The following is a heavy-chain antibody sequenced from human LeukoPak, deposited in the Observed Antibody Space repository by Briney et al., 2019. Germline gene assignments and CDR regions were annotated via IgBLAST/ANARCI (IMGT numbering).Heavy chain of an antibody. V-gene: IGHV3-30*02. D-gene: IGHD2-15*01. CDR2: IRYDGSNK. CDR3: ARDRAQYCTGGSCFSTPTDY. J-gene: IGHJ4*02. Sequence: GGSLRLSCAASGFTFSSYGMHWVRQAPGKGPEWVAFIRYDGSNKYFADSVKGRFTISRDSSKNTLYLQMNSLRAEDTSVYYCARDRAQYCTGGSCFSTPTDYWGQGTLVTVSS. CDR1: GFTFSSYG.